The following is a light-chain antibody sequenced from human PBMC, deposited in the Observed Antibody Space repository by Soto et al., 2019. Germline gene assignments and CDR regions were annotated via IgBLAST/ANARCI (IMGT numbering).Light chain of an antibody. CDR3: EQCSNWPYT. V-gene: IGKV3-11*01. CDR1: QSVSRY. Sequence: EIVLTQSAATLSLSPGERATLSCRASQSVSRYLGWYQKKPGQAPRLLIYDASNRATGITARFRGSGSGTDLTRTISILEPEDYPVYYCEQCSNWPYTVGQGTKLEIK. CDR2: DAS. J-gene: IGKJ2*01.